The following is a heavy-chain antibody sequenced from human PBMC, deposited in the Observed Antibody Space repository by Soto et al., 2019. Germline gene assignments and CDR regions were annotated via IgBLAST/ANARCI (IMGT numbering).Heavy chain of an antibody. J-gene: IGHJ4*02. CDR1: GGSISSGGYS. V-gene: IGHV4-30-2*01. D-gene: IGHD4-17*01. Sequence: QLQLQESGSGLVKPSQTLSLTCAVSGGSISSGGYSWSWIRQPPGKGLEWIGYIYHSGSTYSNPSSKRRVTISVDRAKNQFSLKLSSVTAADTAVYYCASGVTTVTTIDYWGQGTLVTVSS. CDR3: ASGVTTVTTIDY. CDR2: IYHSGST.